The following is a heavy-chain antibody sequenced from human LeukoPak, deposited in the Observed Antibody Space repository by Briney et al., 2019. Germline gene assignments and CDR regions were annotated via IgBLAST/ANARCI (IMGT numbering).Heavy chain of an antibody. CDR3: AKRGPSTVTTSYYFDY. Sequence: GGSLRLSCAASGFTFSTYAMTWVRQAPGKGLEWVSVISGSGGSTLYADSVKGRFTISRDNSKDTVYLQMNSLRAEDTAVYYCAKRGPSTVTTSYYFDYWGQGTLVTVSS. J-gene: IGHJ4*02. CDR2: ISGSGGST. D-gene: IGHD4-17*01. V-gene: IGHV3-23*01. CDR1: GFTFSTYA.